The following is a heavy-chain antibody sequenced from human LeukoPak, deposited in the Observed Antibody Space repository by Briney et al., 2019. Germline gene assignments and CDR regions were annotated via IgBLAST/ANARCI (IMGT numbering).Heavy chain of an antibody. CDR2: LNHSGST. CDR1: GGSFSGYY. Sequence: SETLSLTCAVYGGSFSGYYWSWIRQPPGKGLEWIGELNHSGSTNYNPSLKSRFTISVDTSKNQFSLKLSSVTAADTAVYYFARARTYVLRYFDWPHQTVKGGHDAFDIWGQGTMVTVSS. J-gene: IGHJ3*02. V-gene: IGHV4-34*01. CDR3: ARARTYVLRYFDWPHQTVKGGHDAFDI. D-gene: IGHD3-9*01.